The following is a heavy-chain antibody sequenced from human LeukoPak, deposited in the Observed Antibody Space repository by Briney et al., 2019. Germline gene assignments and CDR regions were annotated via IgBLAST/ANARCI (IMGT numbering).Heavy chain of an antibody. D-gene: IGHD3-10*01. Sequence: KPGGSLRLSCAASGFTFSSYGMHWVRQAPGKGLEWVSSISSSSSYIYYADSVKGRFTISRDNAKNSLYLQMNSLRAEDTAVYYCARDRSRSPPGVYYYYGMDVWGQGTTVTVSS. CDR2: ISSSSSYI. J-gene: IGHJ6*02. CDR3: ARDRSRSPPGVYYYYGMDV. CDR1: GFTFSSYG. V-gene: IGHV3-21*01.